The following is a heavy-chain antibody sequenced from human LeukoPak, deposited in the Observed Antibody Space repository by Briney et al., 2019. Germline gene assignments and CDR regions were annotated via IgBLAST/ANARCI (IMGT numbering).Heavy chain of an antibody. Sequence: GASVKVSCKASGYTVTSYGIRWVRQAPGQGLEWMGWISAYNCNTNYAQKLQGRVTMTTDTSTSTAYMELRSLRSDDTAVYYCARVRGYESTATFDYWGQGPLVTVSS. V-gene: IGHV1-18*01. CDR3: ARVRGYESTATFDY. CDR2: ISAYNCNT. CDR1: GYTVTSYG. D-gene: IGHD5-12*01. J-gene: IGHJ4*02.